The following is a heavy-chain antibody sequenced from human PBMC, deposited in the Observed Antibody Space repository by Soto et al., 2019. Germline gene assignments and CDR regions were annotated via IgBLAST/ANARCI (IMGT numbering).Heavy chain of an antibody. Sequence: PGESLKISCKGSGYIFSIYWIGWVRQVPGKGLEWMGRIDPTDSFASYNPSFQGHVTISVEKSISAAYLQWSGLKASDTAMYYCASGHYYYDSSGYYLNYFDYWGQGTQVTVSS. J-gene: IGHJ4*02. CDR1: GYIFSIYW. CDR3: ASGHYYYDSSGYYLNYFDY. D-gene: IGHD3-22*01. V-gene: IGHV5-10-1*01. CDR2: IDPTDSFA.